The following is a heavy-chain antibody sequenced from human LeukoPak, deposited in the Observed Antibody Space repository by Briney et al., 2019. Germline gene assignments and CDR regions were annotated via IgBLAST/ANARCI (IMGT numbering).Heavy chain of an antibody. CDR1: GYTFTAYY. Sequence: GASVKVSCKASGYTFTAYYMHWVRLAPGQGLEWMGWITPNSGGTKYAQRFQGRVTMTRDTSISTAYMELRSLRSDDTAVYYCARVYGDYVFDYWGQGTLVTVSS. J-gene: IGHJ4*02. V-gene: IGHV1-2*02. D-gene: IGHD4-17*01. CDR3: ARVYGDYVFDY. CDR2: ITPNSGGT.